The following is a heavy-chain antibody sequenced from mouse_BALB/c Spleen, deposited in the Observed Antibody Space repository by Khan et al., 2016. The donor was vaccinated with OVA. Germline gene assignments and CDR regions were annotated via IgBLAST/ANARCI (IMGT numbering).Heavy chain of an antibody. D-gene: IGHD1-1*01. Sequence: MQLEESGPDLVKPGASVKISCKASGYSFTGYYIHWVKQSHGKSLEWIGRVNPNNGGTNSTPKFKGKAILTVDKSSNTAYMELRSLTSEDSAVYSCEIYHGDFDVWGAGTTVTVSS. CDR1: GYSFTGYY. CDR2: VNPNNGGT. V-gene: IGHV1-18*01. CDR3: EIYHGDFDV. J-gene: IGHJ1*01.